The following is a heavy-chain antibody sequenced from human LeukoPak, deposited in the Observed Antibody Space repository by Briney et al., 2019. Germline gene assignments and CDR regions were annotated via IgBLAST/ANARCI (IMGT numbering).Heavy chain of an antibody. CDR3: AKGAGPPWFDP. CDR2: IYYSGST. D-gene: IGHD6-19*01. V-gene: IGHV4-59*08. CDR1: GGSINSYY. Sequence: KPSETLSLTCTVSGGSINSYYWSWIRQPPGKGLESIGYIYYSGSTHYNPSLKSRVTISIDTSRNPFSMKLNSVTAADTAVYYCAKGAGPPWFDPWGQGTLVTVSS. J-gene: IGHJ5*02.